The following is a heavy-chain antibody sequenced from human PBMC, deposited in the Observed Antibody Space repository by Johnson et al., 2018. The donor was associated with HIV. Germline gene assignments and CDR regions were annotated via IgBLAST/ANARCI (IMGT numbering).Heavy chain of an antibody. J-gene: IGHJ3*02. Sequence: QVQLVESGGGLVQPGRSLRLSCAASGFTLSSYAMHWVRQAPGKGLEWVAGILYDGSNKYHADSVKGRFTISRDNSKNTLYLQMNSLRAEDTALYYCATVYYDILTGYYYDAFDIWGQGTMVTVSS. CDR1: GFTLSSYA. V-gene: IGHV3-30-3*01. CDR3: ATVYYDILTGYYYDAFDI. D-gene: IGHD3-9*01. CDR2: ILYDGSNK.